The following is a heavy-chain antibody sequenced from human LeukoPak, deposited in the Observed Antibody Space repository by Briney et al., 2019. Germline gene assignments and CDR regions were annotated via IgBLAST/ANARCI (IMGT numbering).Heavy chain of an antibody. Sequence: GGSLRLSCSASGTAFRTYAMHWVRQAPGKGLEWVANIKGDGSDKYYLDSLKGRFTVFRDNAKNSLYLQVNSLRADDTAVYYCARPFGSGTYYQFDLWGQGTLVTVSS. CDR1: GTAFRTYA. CDR3: ARPFGSGTYYQFDL. CDR2: IKGDGSDK. D-gene: IGHD3-10*01. J-gene: IGHJ4*02. V-gene: IGHV3-7*04.